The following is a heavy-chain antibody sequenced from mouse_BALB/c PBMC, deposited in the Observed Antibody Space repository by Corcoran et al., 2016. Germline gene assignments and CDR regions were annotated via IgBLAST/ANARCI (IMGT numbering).Heavy chain of an antibody. V-gene: IGHV1S136*01. Sequence: EVQLQQTGPELVKPGASVKMSCKASCYTFTSYVMHWVKQKPGQDLEWIGYINPYNDGTKYNEKFKGKATLTSDKSSSTAYMELSDLTSEDSAVYYCARHYFDYWGQGTTLTVSS. CDR3: ARHYFDY. J-gene: IGHJ2*01. CDR2: INPYNDGT. CDR1: CYTFTSYV.